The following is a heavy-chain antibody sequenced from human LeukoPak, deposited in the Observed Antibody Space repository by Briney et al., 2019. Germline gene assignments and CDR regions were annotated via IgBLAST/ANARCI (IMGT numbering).Heavy chain of an antibody. D-gene: IGHD6-19*01. CDR1: GFTFSSYA. CDR2: ISYDGSNK. J-gene: IGHJ4*02. V-gene: IGHV3-30*04. Sequence: GGSLRLSCAASGFTFSSYAMHWVRQAPGKGLEWVAVISYDGSNKYYADSVKGRFTISRDNSKNTLYLQMNSLRAEDTAVYYCATSSREGEDSSGWASFDYWGQGTLVTVSS. CDR3: ATSSREGEDSSGWASFDY.